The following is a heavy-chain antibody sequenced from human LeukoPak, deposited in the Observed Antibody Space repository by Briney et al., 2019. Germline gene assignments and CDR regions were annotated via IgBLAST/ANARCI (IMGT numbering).Heavy chain of an antibody. Sequence: SETLSLTCTVSGGSISSYYWSWIRQPPGKGLEWIGSIYHSGSTYYNPSLKSRVTISVDTSKNQFSLKLSSVTAADTAVYYCARVGYSSSWYPDYWGQGTLVTVSS. CDR1: GGSISSYY. V-gene: IGHV4-38-2*02. D-gene: IGHD6-13*01. CDR3: ARVGYSSSWYPDY. CDR2: IYHSGST. J-gene: IGHJ4*02.